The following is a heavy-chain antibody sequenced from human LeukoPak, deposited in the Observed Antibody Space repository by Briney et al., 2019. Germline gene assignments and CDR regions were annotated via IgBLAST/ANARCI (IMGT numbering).Heavy chain of an antibody. CDR2: IYYSGST. D-gene: IGHD3-3*01. J-gene: IGHJ3*02. CDR3: ARAFLLEWLFPDAFDI. CDR1: GGSISSSSYY. V-gene: IGHV4-39*07. Sequence: SETLSLTCTVSGGSISSSSYYWGWIRQPPGKGLERIGSIYYSGSTYYNPSLKSRVTISVDTSKNQFSLKLSSVTAADTAVYYCARAFLLEWLFPDAFDIWGQGTMVTVSS.